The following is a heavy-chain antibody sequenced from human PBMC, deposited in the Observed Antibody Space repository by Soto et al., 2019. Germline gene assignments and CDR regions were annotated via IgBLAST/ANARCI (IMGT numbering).Heavy chain of an antibody. D-gene: IGHD1-26*01. CDR1: GFTFSYYW. Sequence: EVQLVESWGCLVRPGGSLRLSFAASGFTFSYYWMHWVRQAPGKGLVWVSRIHSDGSSTTYADFVKGRFIISRDNARNTLDLQMNSVRVEDTAVYYCARVDRGAFDIWGQGTVVTVSS. V-gene: IGHV3-74*01. CDR2: IHSDGSST. CDR3: ARVDRGAFDI. J-gene: IGHJ3*02.